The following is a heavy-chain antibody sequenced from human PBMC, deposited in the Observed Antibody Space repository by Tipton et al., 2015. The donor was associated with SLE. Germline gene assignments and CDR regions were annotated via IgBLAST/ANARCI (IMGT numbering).Heavy chain of an antibody. Sequence: TLSLTCTVSGGSISSGGYYWSWIRQHPGKGLEWIGYIYYSGSTYYNPSLKSRVTISVDTSKNQFSLKLRSVTAADTAVYYCARPWELEAFDIWGQGTMVTVSS. CDR2: IYYSGST. CDR1: GGSISSGGYY. CDR3: ARPWELEAFDI. V-gene: IGHV4-31*03. J-gene: IGHJ3*02. D-gene: IGHD1-26*01.